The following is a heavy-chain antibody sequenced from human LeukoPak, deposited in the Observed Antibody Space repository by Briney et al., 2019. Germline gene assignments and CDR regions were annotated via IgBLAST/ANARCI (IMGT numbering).Heavy chain of an antibody. CDR2: IKTNAEGGTL. J-gene: IGHJ4*02. V-gene: IGHV3-15*07. CDR3: TTGIDDEGGY. CDR1: GFTYSNVW. Sequence: GGSLRLSCAASGFTYSNVWMNWVRQAPGKGLERVGRIKTNAEGGTLDYTAPVKGRFTISRDDSKNTLYLQMDSLEVEDTGMYYCTTGIDDEGGYWGQGTLVTVSS. D-gene: IGHD3-3*02.